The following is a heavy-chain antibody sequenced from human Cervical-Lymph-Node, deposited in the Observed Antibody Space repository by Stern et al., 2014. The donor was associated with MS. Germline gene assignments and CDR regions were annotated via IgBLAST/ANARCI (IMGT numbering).Heavy chain of an antibody. CDR2: INPNIGAT. J-gene: IGHJ4*02. CDR1: GFTFTDHY. D-gene: IGHD6-19*01. CDR3: VRDRGIEVPGFLFDY. Sequence: QVQLVQSGPEVKKPGASVKVSCKASGFTFTDHYMHWVRQAPGQGPTYMGWINPNIGATNYAPDFQGRVTMTGDMSIGTFYMELTGLTSDDTAFYYCVRDRGIEVPGFLFDYWGQGTLVTVSS. V-gene: IGHV1-2*02.